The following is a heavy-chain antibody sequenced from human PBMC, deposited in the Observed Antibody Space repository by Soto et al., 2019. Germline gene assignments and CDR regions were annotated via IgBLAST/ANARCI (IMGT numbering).Heavy chain of an antibody. CDR1: GYTFTSYA. CDR2: INAGNDNT. J-gene: IGHJ4*02. D-gene: IGHD6-19*01. V-gene: IGHV1-3*05. CDR3: ARSEYTSGWTGY. Sequence: QVQLVQSGAEEKKPGASVKVSCKASGYTFTSYAMHWVRQAPGQRLEWMGWINAGNDNTKYSQKFQGRVTITRDTSASTAYMELSSLRSEDMAVYYCARSEYTSGWTGYWGLGTLVTVSS.